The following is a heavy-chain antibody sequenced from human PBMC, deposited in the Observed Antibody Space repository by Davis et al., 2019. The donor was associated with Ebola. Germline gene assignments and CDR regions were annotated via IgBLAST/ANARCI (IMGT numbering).Heavy chain of an antibody. CDR2: TYYNSKWYN. D-gene: IGHD5-12*01. Sequence: HSQTLSLTCAISGDSVSSAAWNWIRQSPSRGLEWLGRTYYNSKWYNDYAVSVKSRITINPDTSKNRFSLQLNSVTPEDTAVYYCVRGWLRSKFDYWGQGTLVTVSS. CDR3: VRGWLRSKFDY. CDR1: GDSVSSAA. V-gene: IGHV6-1*01. J-gene: IGHJ4*02.